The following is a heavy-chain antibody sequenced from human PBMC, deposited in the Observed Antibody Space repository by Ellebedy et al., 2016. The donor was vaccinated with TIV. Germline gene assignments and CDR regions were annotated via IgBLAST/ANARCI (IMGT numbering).Heavy chain of an antibody. D-gene: IGHD2-21*02. J-gene: IGHJ6*02. CDR2: INHSGGT. V-gene: IGHV4-34*01. CDR1: RGSYSASY. CDR3: ARRRVTATSSHNYYYGLDV. Sequence: GSLRLXXDVYRGSYSASYWNWIRQPPQKGLERIGEINHSGGTKYNPSLRSRVAISVATSKNQFALNLSSVTAADTAIYYCARRRVTATSSHNYYYGLDVWGQGTTVTASS.